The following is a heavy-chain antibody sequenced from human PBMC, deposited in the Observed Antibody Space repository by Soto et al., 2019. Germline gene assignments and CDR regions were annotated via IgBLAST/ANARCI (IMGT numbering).Heavy chain of an antibody. CDR3: ARGVSAGVEY. V-gene: IGHV1-8*01. D-gene: IGHD1-26*01. CDR2: MQPSNGRT. J-gene: IGHJ4*02. Sequence: QVQLVQSGAEVREPGASVKVSCKASGYSFTSLDINWVRQTAGQGLEWMGWMQPSNGRTGYAQKFQGSVSMTRDTSINTAYMELTTLTSDDTAFYYCARGVSAGVEYWGQGTLVTVSS. CDR1: GYSFTSLD.